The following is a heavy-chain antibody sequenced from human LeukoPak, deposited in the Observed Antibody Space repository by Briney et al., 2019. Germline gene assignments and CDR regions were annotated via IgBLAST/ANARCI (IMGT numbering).Heavy chain of an antibody. Sequence: RGSLRLSCAASGFIFSSYWMSWVRQAPGKGLEWVANIKQDGSEKYYVDSVKGRFTISRDNAKNSLYLQMNSLRAEDTAVYYCARGTVTAFDYWGQGTLVTVST. CDR3: ARGTVTAFDY. J-gene: IGHJ4*02. D-gene: IGHD4-17*01. CDR2: IKQDGSEK. CDR1: GFIFSSYW. V-gene: IGHV3-7*01.